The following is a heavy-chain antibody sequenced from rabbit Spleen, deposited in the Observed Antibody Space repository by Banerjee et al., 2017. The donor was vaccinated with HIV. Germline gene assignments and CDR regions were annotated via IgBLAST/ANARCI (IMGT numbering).Heavy chain of an antibody. CDR1: GFSFTNNYY. J-gene: IGHJ3*01. V-gene: IGHV1S45*01. D-gene: IGHD3-1*01. Sequence: QEQLVESGGGLVKPEGSLKLSCTASGFSFTNNYYMCWVRQPPGKGLEWIACIDIGSSGSTYYASWAKGRFTISKTSSTTVTLQMTSLTVADTATYFCARGVGGAGFVVALTRLDLWGPGTLVTVS. CDR3: ARGVGGAGFVVALTRLDL. CDR2: IDIGSSGST.